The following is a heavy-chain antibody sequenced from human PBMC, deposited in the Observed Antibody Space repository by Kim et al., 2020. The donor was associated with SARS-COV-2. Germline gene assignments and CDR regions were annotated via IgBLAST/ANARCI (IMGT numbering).Heavy chain of an antibody. Sequence: GGSLRLSCEFSGFNFPSYVVAWVRQPPGKGLEWVSSVDGVGGSAYYAESVKGRFSVTRDNYKNTAHLQLNALGVEDTALYFCVAHSDWYWAFDSWGQGAL. J-gene: IGHJ5*01. CDR3: VAHSDWYWAFDS. V-gene: IGHV3-23*01. D-gene: IGHD2-21*02. CDR1: GFNFPSYV. CDR2: VDGVGGSA.